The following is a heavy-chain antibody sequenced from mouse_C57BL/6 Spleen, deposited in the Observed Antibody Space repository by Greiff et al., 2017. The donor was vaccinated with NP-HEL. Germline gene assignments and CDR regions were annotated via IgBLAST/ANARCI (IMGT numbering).Heavy chain of an antibody. CDR2: IWSGGST. Sequence: QVQLQQSGPGLVQPSQSLSITCTVSGFSLTSYGVHWVRQSPGKGLEWLGVIWSGGSTDYNAAFISRLSISKDNSKSQVFFKMNSLQADDTAIYYCARKADYDGPFDYWGQGTTLTVSS. CDR3: ARKADYDGPFDY. CDR1: GFSLTSYG. J-gene: IGHJ2*01. D-gene: IGHD2-4*01. V-gene: IGHV2-2*01.